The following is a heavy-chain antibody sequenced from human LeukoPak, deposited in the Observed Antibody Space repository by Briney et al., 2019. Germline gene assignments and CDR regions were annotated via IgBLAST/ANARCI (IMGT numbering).Heavy chain of an antibody. D-gene: IGHD3/OR15-3a*01. CDR3: ARARYHTEMTYFRTVYYFDY. Sequence: SETLSLTCAVSGPSISRYYWSWIRQPAGKGLEWIGHIDTSGNTRYNPSLKSRVTISVDTSKNQFSLKLSSVTAADTAVYYCARARYHTEMTYFRTVYYFDYWGQGTLVTVSS. J-gene: IGHJ4*02. CDR1: GPSISRYY. CDR2: IDTSGNT. V-gene: IGHV4-4*07.